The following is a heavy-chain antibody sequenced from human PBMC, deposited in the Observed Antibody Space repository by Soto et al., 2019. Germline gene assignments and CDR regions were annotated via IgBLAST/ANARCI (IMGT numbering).Heavy chain of an antibody. Sequence: PGGSLRLSCAASGFTFDDYAMHWVRQAPGKGLEWVSGISWNSGSIGYADSVKGRFTISRDNAKNSLYLQMNSLRAEDTALYYCAKDTDYYGSGSYYNPFDYWAQGTLVTVSS. D-gene: IGHD3-10*01. J-gene: IGHJ4*02. CDR1: GFTFDDYA. V-gene: IGHV3-9*01. CDR2: ISWNSGSI. CDR3: AKDTDYYGSGSYYNPFDY.